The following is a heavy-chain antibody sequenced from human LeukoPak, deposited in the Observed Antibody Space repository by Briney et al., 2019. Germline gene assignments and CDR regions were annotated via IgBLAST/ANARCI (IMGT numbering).Heavy chain of an antibody. V-gene: IGHV1-18*01. CDR2: ISAYNGNT. D-gene: IGHD3-3*01. J-gene: IGHJ3*02. Sequence: ASVKVSCKASGYTFTSYGISWVRQAPGQGLEWMGWISAYNGNTNYAQKLQGRVTMTTDTSTSTAYMELRSLRSEDTAVYYCARGGRTIFAGGHAFDIWGQGTTVTVSS. CDR1: GYTFTSYG. CDR3: ARGGRTIFAGGHAFDI.